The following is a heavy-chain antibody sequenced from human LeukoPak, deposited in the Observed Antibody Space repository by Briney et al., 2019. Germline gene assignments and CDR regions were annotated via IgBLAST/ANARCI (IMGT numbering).Heavy chain of an antibody. Sequence: GGSLRLSCAASGFTFSSYEMNWVRQAPGKGLEWVSYISNSGSPIYYADSEKGRFTISRDNAKNSLYLQMNSLRAEDTAVYYCARKYCSSTSCLFDYWGQGTLVTVSS. J-gene: IGHJ4*02. CDR2: ISNSGSPI. D-gene: IGHD2-2*01. V-gene: IGHV3-48*03. CDR1: GFTFSSYE. CDR3: ARKYCSSTSCLFDY.